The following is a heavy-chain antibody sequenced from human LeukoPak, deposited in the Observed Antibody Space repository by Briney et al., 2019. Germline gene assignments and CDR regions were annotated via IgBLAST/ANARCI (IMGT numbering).Heavy chain of an antibody. CDR2: INWNGGST. D-gene: IGHD5-24*01. CDR3: ARGKDGYNFHSFDI. J-gene: IGHJ3*02. V-gene: IGHV3-20*04. CDR1: GFTFDDYG. Sequence: GGSLRLSCAASGFTFDDYGMSWVREAPGKRLEWVSCINWNGGSTGYADSVKGRFTISRDNAKNSLYLQMNSLRAEDTALYYCARGKDGYNFHSFDIWGQGTMVTVSS.